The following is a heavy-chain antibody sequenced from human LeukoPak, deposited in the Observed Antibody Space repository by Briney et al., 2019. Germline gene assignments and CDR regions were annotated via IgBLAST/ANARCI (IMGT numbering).Heavy chain of an antibody. V-gene: IGHV3-11*01. CDR2: ISSSGTTI. CDR3: ASRYCSGGNCYFTQ. J-gene: IGHJ4*02. Sequence: SGGSLRLSCAASGFTFSDYYMSWIRQAPGKGLEWLSYISSSGTTIYYADSVKGRFTISRDNAKNSLYLQLNSLRAEDTAVYYCASRYCSGGNCYFTQWGQGTLVTVSS. CDR1: GFTFSDYY. D-gene: IGHD2-15*01.